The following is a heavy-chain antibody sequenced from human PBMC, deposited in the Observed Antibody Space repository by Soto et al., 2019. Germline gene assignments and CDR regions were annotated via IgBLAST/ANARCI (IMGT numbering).Heavy chain of an antibody. J-gene: IGHJ4*02. CDR1: GFTFISYS. V-gene: IGHV3-21*01. D-gene: IGHD6-19*01. CDR3: ARVPPPRGIAVAGTVY. Sequence: GGSLRLSCAASGFTFISYSMNWVLQAPGKGLEWVSSISSSSSYIYYADSVKGRFTISRDNAKNSLYLQMNSLRAEDTAVYYCARVPPPRGIAVAGTVYWGQGTLVTVSS. CDR2: ISSSSSYI.